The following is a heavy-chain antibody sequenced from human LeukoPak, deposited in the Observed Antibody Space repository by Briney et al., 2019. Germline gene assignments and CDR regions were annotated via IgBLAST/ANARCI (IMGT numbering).Heavy chain of an antibody. Sequence: GGSLRLSCAASGFTFSDYYMSWIRQAPGKGLEWVSYISSSNSYTNYADSVKGRFYADSVKGRFTISRDNSKNTLYLQMDSLRDEDTAVYYCARDQGTSTTAPKRKGRFDPWGQGTLVTVSS. D-gene: IGHD1-1*01. CDR2: ISSSNSYT. CDR3: ARDQGTSTTAPKRKGRFDP. J-gene: IGHJ5*02. V-gene: IGHV3-11*06. CDR1: GFTFSDYY.